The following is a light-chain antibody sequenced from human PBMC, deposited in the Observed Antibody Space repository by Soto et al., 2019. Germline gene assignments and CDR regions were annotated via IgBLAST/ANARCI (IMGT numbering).Light chain of an antibody. CDR1: SSDVGGYNF. Sequence: QSALTQPRSVSGSPGQSVTISCTGTSSDVGGYNFVSWYQQHPDKVPKLMIYDVSRRPYAVPDRFSGSKSGNTASLTISGLQAKDEADYYCCSYAGRYTIVFGGGTKLTVL. J-gene: IGLJ3*02. CDR2: DVS. CDR3: CSYAGRYTIV. V-gene: IGLV2-11*01.